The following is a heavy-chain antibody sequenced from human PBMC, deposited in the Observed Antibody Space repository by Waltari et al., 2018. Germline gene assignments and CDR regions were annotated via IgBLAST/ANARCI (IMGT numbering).Heavy chain of an antibody. CDR3: ARDSPITRVLRLAFDI. Sequence: EVQLVESGGGLVQPGGSLRLSCAASGFSFSSYEMNWVRQASGKGLEWVSYISTSGSTIYYADSVKGRFTISRDNAKNSLYLQMNSLRPEDTAVYYCARDSPITRVLRLAFDIWGQGTMVTVSS. D-gene: IGHD3-10*01. V-gene: IGHV3-48*03. CDR1: GFSFSSYE. J-gene: IGHJ3*02. CDR2: ISTSGSTI.